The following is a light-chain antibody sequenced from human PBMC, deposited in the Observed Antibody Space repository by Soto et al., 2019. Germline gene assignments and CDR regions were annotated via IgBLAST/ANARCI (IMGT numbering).Light chain of an antibody. J-gene: IGKJ2*01. V-gene: IGKV1-12*01. CDR2: AAS. CDR1: RDISKW. CDR3: QQSHTFPYT. Sequence: DIQMTQSPSSVSASVGDRVFITCRATRDISKWVAWYQQKPGRAPSLLIYAASNLQSGVPSRFSGSGSGTDFTLTISGLQPDDFATYYCQQSHTFPYTFGQGTKLEI.